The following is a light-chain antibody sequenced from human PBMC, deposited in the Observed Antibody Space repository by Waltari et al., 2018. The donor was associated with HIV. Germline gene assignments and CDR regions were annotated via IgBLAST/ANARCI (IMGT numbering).Light chain of an antibody. J-gene: IGLJ1*01. Sequence: QSGLTQPASVSGSPGQPLTISCTGTTSDVGGYNYFSWYQQHPGKAPKLIIYEVSNRPSGVSDRFSGSKSGNTACLTSSVLQPEDETDYYCSSVSSSSTPYVFGTGTKVTVL. V-gene: IGLV2-14*01. CDR2: EVS. CDR1: TSDVGGYNY. CDR3: SSVSSSSTPYV.